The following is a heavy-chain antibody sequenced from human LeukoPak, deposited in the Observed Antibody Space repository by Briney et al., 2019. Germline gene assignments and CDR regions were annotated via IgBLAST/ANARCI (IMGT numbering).Heavy chain of an antibody. Sequence: SENLSLTCTVSGASISSYYWSWIRQPPGKGLEWIGYIYYSGSTNYNPSLKSRVTISVDTSKNQFSLKLSSVTAADTAVYYCARDLSSSWSYYFDYWGQGTLVTVSS. CDR3: ARDLSSSWSYYFDY. CDR2: IYYSGST. J-gene: IGHJ4*02. CDR1: GASISSYY. D-gene: IGHD6-13*01. V-gene: IGHV4-59*01.